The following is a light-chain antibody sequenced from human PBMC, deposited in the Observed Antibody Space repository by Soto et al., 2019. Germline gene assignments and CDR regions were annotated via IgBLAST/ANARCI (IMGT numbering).Light chain of an antibody. V-gene: IGLV1-40*01. CDR3: QSYDSSLSGLHVV. J-gene: IGLJ2*01. Sequence: QSVLTQPPLVSGAPGQRVTISCTGSSSNIGAGYDVHWYQQLPGTAPKLLIYGNSNRPSGVPDRFSGSKSGTSASLAITGLQAEDEADYYCQSYDSSLSGLHVVFGGGTQLTVL. CDR1: SSNIGAGYD. CDR2: GNS.